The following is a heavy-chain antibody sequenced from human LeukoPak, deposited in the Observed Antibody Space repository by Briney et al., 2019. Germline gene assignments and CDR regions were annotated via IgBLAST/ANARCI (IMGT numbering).Heavy chain of an antibody. D-gene: IGHD1-26*01. V-gene: IGHV4-59*01. J-gene: IGHJ6*03. CDR3: AGGAYSYYYMDV. Sequence: PSETLSLTCSVSGGAISRYYWSWIRQPPGKGLEWIGYIYYSGSTNYNPSLKSRVTISVDTSKNQFSLKLSSVTAADTAVYYCAGGAYSYYYMDVWGKGTTVTISS. CDR2: IYYSGST. CDR1: GGAISRYY.